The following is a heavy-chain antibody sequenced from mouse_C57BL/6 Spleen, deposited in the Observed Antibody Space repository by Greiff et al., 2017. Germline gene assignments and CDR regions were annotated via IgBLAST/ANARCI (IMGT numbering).Heavy chain of an antibody. D-gene: IGHD1-1*01. V-gene: IGHV6-3*01. CDR2: IRLKSDNYAT. J-gene: IGHJ4*01. CDR3: TEPSYGSSPYYAMDY. CDR1: GFTFSNYW. Sequence: EVKLVESGGGLVQPGGSMKLSCVASGFTFSNYWMNWVRQSPEQGLEWVAQIRLKSDNYATHYAESVKGRFTISRDDSKSSVYLQMNNLRAEDTGIYYCTEPSYGSSPYYAMDYWGQGTSVTVSS.